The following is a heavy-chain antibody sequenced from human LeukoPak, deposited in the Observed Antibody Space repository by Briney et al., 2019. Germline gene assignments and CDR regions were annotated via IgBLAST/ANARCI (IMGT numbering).Heavy chain of an antibody. CDR3: ARSGCSSTTCSPEY. CDR1: VFTFSSYA. D-gene: IGHD2-2*01. CDR2: ISNDGSNK. J-gene: IGHJ4*02. V-gene: IGHV3-30-3*01. Sequence: GGSLRLSCAASVFTFSSYAIYWVRQTPCKGLEWVTDISNDGSNKYYADSVKGRFTVSRDNSRNTLFLEMNNLRTEDTSVYYCARSGCSSTTCSPEYWGQGTLVSVSS.